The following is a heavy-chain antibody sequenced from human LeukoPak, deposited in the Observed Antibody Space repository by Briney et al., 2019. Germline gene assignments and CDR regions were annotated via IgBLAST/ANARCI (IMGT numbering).Heavy chain of an antibody. CDR3: ARGDQYSSSPYYYYYYMDV. J-gene: IGHJ6*03. V-gene: IGHV1-69*13. CDR1: GGTFSSYA. Sequence: SVKVSCKASGGTFSSYAISWVRQAPGQGLEWMGGTIPIFGTANYAQKFQGRVTITADESTSTAYMELSSLRSEDTAVYYCARGDQYSSSPYYYYYYMDVWGKGTTVTVSS. CDR2: TIPIFGTA. D-gene: IGHD6-6*01.